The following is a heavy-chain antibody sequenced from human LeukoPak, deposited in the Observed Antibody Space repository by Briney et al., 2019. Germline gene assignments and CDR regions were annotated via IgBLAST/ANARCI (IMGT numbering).Heavy chain of an antibody. J-gene: IGHJ5*02. CDR2: IYYSGST. CDR3: AGRNTSAYAFDP. D-gene: IGHD3-22*01. CDR1: GGSISNGNYY. V-gene: IGHV4-31*03. Sequence: SETLSLTCTVSGGSISNGNYYWRWIRQHPGKGLEWLVYIYYSGSTYYNPSLKSRVSISVDTSKNQFSLTLSSVTAADTAVYYCAGRNTSAYAFDPWGQGTLVTVSS.